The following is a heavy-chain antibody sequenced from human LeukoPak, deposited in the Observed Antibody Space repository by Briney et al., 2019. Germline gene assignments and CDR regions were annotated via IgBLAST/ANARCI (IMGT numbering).Heavy chain of an antibody. V-gene: IGHV3-66*01. D-gene: IGHD6-25*01. CDR2: IYSGGST. CDR1: GFTVSSNY. CDR3: ASASAANSERGDYYYGMDV. Sequence: GGSLRLSCAASGFTVSSNYMSWVRQAPGKGLEWVSVIYSGGSTYYADSVKGRFTISGDNSKDTLYLQMNSLRAEDTAVYYCASASAANSERGDYYYGMDVWGQGTTVTVSS. J-gene: IGHJ6*02.